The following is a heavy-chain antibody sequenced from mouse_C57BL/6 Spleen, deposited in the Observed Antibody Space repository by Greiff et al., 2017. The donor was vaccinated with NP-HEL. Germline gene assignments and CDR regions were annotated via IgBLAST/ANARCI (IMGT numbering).Heavy chain of an antibody. Sequence: QVQLQQSGAELVKPGASVKISCKASGYAFSSYWMNWVKQRPGKGLEWIGQIYPGDGDTNYNGKFKGKATLTADKSSSTAYMQRSSLTSEDSAVYFCARTTVVHWYFDVWGTGTTVTVSS. CDR3: ARTTVVHWYFDV. V-gene: IGHV1-80*01. J-gene: IGHJ1*03. D-gene: IGHD1-1*01. CDR2: IYPGDGDT. CDR1: GYAFSSYW.